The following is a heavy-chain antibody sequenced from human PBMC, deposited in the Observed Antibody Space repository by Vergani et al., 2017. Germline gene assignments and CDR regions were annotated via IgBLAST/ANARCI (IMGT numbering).Heavy chain of an antibody. CDR3: ARGSLGTAMVPYYFDY. V-gene: IGHV4-59*12. CDR1: GGSISSYY. CDR2: IYYSGST. J-gene: IGHJ4*02. Sequence: QVQLQESGPGLVKPSETLSLTCTVSGGSISSYYWSWIRQPPGKGLEWIGYIYYSGSTNYNPSLKSRVTISVDTSKNQFSLKLSSVTAADTAVYYCARGSLGTAMVPYYFDYWGQGTLVTVSS. D-gene: IGHD5-18*01.